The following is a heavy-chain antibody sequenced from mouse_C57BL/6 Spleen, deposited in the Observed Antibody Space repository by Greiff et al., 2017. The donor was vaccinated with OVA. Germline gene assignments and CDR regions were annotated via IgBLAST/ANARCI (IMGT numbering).Heavy chain of an antibody. CDR2: IHPNSGST. CDR1: GYTFTSYW. V-gene: IGHV1-64*01. D-gene: IGHD2-4*01. CDR3: AREGDDYDGFAY. J-gene: IGHJ3*01. Sequence: QVQLQQPGAELVKPGASVKLSCKASGYTFTSYWMHWVKQRPGQGLEWIGMIHPNSGSTNYNEKFKSKATLTVDKSSSTAYMQLSSLTSKDSAVYYCAREGDDYDGFAYWGQGTLVTVSA.